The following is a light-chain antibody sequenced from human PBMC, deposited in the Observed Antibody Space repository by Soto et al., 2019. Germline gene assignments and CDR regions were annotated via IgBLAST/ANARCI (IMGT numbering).Light chain of an antibody. CDR3: QQIDSYPRT. V-gene: IGKV1-9*01. Sequence: IQLTQSPSSLSASVGDRVTITCRAGQGISSLAWYQQKPGKAPNLLISAASTLQTGVPSRFSGSGSGTDFALTISSLPPEDFATYYCQQIDSYPRTFGQGTKVEIK. CDR1: QGISS. J-gene: IGKJ1*01. CDR2: AAS.